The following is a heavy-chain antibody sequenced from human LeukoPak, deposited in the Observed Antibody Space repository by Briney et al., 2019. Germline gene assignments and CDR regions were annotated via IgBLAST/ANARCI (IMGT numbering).Heavy chain of an antibody. CDR2: INDYGGDT. V-gene: IGHV3-64D*06. CDR3: VRVQVGGTFDY. J-gene: IGHJ4*02. CDR1: GXTFSSYA. Sequence: GGSLRLSCSASGXTFSSYAMHWVRQAPGKGLEDVSGINDYGGDTYYADSVKGRFTISRDNSTNTLYLQMSSLRAEDTAVYYCVRVQVGGTFDYWGQGTLVTVSS.